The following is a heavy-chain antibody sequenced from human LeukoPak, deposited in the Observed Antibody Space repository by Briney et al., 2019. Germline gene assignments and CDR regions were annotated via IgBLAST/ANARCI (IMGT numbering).Heavy chain of an antibody. J-gene: IGHJ2*01. CDR3: ARPGRYYYDSSGYYYTDWYFDL. Sequence: PSETLSLTCTDSGGSISSYYWSWIRQPPGKGLEWIGYIYTSGSTNYNPSLKSRVTISVDTSKNQFSLKLSSVTAADTAVYYCARPGRYYYDSSGYYYTDWYFDLWGRGTLVTVSS. CDR1: GGSISSYY. V-gene: IGHV4-4*09. D-gene: IGHD3-22*01. CDR2: IYTSGST.